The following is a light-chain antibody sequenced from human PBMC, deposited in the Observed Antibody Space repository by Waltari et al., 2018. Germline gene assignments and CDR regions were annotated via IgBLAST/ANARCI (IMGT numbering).Light chain of an antibody. CDR1: QSLLHADGKTY. CDR3: MQGVNLPHT. Sequence: DIVMTQSPHSLSVTAGQPASISCKSSQSLLHADGKTYLSWFLQKAGQPPQLLIYEVSSRLSGVPDRFSGSGSGTDFTLRFSRVEAEDVGVYYCMQGVNLPHTFGQGNKLEI. CDR2: EVS. V-gene: IGKV2-29*02. J-gene: IGKJ2*01.